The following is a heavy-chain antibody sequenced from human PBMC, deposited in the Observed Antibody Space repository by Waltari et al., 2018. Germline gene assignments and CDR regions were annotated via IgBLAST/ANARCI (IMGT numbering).Heavy chain of an antibody. J-gene: IGHJ3*01. V-gene: IGHV3-73*01. CDR3: FGSGSSVGFDV. Sequence: EVQLVESGGGLVQLGGSLKLSCVASGFIFGGSAMHWVRQASGKGLEWVGRIRSKPNNYATTYAASAKGRFTISRDDSKNTAYLQMNSLKIEDTAVYYCFGSGSSVGFDVWGQGTMVTVSS. CDR2: IRSKPNNYAT. D-gene: IGHD3-10*01. CDR1: GFIFGGSA.